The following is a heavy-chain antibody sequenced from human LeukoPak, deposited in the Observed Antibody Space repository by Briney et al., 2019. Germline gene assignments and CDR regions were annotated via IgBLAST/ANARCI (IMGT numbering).Heavy chain of an antibody. CDR1: GFTFSIPW. V-gene: IGHV3-7*01. CDR3: ARDAGWGYYDL. J-gene: IGHJ4*02. CDR2: IDKHGNGK. D-gene: IGHD1-26*01. Sequence: GGSLRLSCVASGFTFSIPWATWVRQAPGKGLEWVANIDKHGNGKYYVDSVKGRFAISRDYATNSVFLQMNSLRAEDTSVYYCARDAGWGYYDLWGQGTPVTVSS.